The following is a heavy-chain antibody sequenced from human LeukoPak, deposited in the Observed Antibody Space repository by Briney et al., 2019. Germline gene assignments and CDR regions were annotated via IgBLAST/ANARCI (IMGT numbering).Heavy chain of an antibody. CDR2: IGGTGGGNAI. CDR3: ARCGDGLPCDFDY. D-gene: IGHD3-10*01. Sequence: GGSLRLSCAVSGVGFNEYYMSWIRQAPGKGLEWISYIGGTGGGNAIYYADSVKGRFTISRDNAKNSLYLQMNSLRAEDTGVYYCARCGDGLPCDFDYWGQGTLVTVSS. CDR1: GVGFNEYY. J-gene: IGHJ4*02. V-gene: IGHV3-11*04.